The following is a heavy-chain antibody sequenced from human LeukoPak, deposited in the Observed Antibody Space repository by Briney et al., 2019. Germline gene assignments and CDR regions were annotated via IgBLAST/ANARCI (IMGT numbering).Heavy chain of an antibody. J-gene: IGHJ5*02. CDR1: GGSTRTSTSY. D-gene: IGHD5-18*01. Sequence: SETLSLTCSVSGGSTRTSTSYWGWIRQPPGKGLEWIGSIYYSGSTYYNPSLKSRVTISVDTSKNQFSLKLSSVTAADTAVYYCARLGYGYGINWFDPWGQGTLVTVSS. V-gene: IGHV4-39*01. CDR2: IYYSGST. CDR3: ARLGYGYGINWFDP.